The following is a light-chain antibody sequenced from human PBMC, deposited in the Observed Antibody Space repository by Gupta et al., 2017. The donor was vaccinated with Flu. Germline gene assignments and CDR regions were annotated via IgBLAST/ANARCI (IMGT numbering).Light chain of an antibody. V-gene: IGLV2-14*04. CDR2: DVS. CDR1: SSDVGRSDS. Sequence: ITISCTGTSSDVGRSDSVSWYQQHPGKAPKLLIYDVSNRPSGVSSRFSGSKSGNTASLTTSGLQAEDETDYYCSSYTSISTFYVFGTGTKVTVL. CDR3: SSYTSISTFYV. J-gene: IGLJ1*01.